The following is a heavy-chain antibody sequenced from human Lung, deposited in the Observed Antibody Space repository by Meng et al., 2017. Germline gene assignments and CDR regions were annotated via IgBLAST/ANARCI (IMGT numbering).Heavy chain of an antibody. D-gene: IGHD6-6*01. V-gene: IGHV1-18*01. CDR2: ISAYNGNT. J-gene: IGHJ4*02. Sequence: VHRVQSGTEGHQPGSPGKVSCKASGYTFTSYGISWVRQAQGQGLEWMGWISAYNGNTNYAQKLQGRVTMTTDTSTSTAYMELRSLRSDDTAVYYCAASTSIAGSPFDYWGQGTLVTVSS. CDR3: AASTSIAGSPFDY. CDR1: GYTFTSYG.